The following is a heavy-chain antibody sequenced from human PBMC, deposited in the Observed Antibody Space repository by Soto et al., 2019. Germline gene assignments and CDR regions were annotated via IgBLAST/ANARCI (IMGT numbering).Heavy chain of an antibody. Sequence: RRLSCAASGFTFSSYSMNWVRQAPGKGLEWVSSISSSSYIYYADSVKGRFTISRDNAKNSLYLQMNSLRAEDTAVYYCARAYDYDSFPIWGRGTLVTVSS. CDR3: ARAYDYDSFPI. D-gene: IGHD5-12*01. CDR2: ISSSSYI. CDR1: GFTFSSYS. V-gene: IGHV3-21*01. J-gene: IGHJ2*01.